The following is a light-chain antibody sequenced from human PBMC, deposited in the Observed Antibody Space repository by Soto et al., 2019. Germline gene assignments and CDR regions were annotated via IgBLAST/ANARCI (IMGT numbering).Light chain of an antibody. CDR2: DVT. Sequence: QSALTQPPSVSGSPGQSVTISCTGTSSVVGAYNYVAWYQQHPGKAPKIMIYDVTKRPSGVPDRFSGSKSGNTASLTISGLQAEDEADYYCCSKAGNVEGFGTGTKLTVL. V-gene: IGLV2-11*01. CDR3: CSKAGNVEG. J-gene: IGLJ1*01. CDR1: SSVVGAYNY.